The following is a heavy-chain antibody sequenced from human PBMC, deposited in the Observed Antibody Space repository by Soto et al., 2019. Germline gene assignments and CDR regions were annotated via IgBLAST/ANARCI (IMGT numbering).Heavy chain of an antibody. CDR2: IIPIFGTA. Sequence: SVKVSCKASGGTFSSYAISWVRQAPGQGLKWMGGIIPIFGTANYAQKFQGRVTITADESTSTAYMELSSLRSEDTAVYYCAYRVDRRGDYVFDYWGQGTLVTASS. V-gene: IGHV1-69*13. CDR1: GGTFSSYA. CDR3: AYRVDRRGDYVFDY. J-gene: IGHJ4*02. D-gene: IGHD4-17*01.